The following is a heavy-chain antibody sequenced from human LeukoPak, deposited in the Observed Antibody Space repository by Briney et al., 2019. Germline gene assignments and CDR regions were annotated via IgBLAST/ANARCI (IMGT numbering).Heavy chain of an antibody. V-gene: IGHV3-64*01. Sequence: GGSLRLSCAASGFRFSSSVMFWVRQAPGKGLEYVSHISSSGYTTYYSNSVKGRFTISRDVSNNTLYLQMGGLRADDTAVYYCARGGAYDYGVLDGWGQGTLVTVSS. J-gene: IGHJ4*02. CDR1: GFRFSSSV. CDR3: ARGGAYDYGVLDG. D-gene: IGHD4/OR15-4a*01. CDR2: ISSSGYTT.